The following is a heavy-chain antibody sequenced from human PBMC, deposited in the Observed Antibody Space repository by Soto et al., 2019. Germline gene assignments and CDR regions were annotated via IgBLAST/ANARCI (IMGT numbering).Heavy chain of an antibody. CDR1: GFTFSSYS. Sequence: EVQLVESGGGLVKPGGSLRLSCAASGFTFSSYSMNWVHQAPGKGLEWVSSISSSSSYIYYADSVKGRFTISRDNAKNSLYLQMNSLRAEDTAVYYCARALAVAGYYYYGMDVWGQGTTVTVSS. J-gene: IGHJ6*02. V-gene: IGHV3-21*01. CDR3: ARALAVAGYYYYGMDV. D-gene: IGHD6-19*01. CDR2: ISSSSSYI.